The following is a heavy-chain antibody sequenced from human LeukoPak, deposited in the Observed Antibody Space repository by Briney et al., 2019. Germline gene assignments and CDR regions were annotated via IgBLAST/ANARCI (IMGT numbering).Heavy chain of an antibody. CDR2: IYGGGST. CDR3: ASGDLVAGLFDY. D-gene: IGHD6-19*01. CDR1: GFTVSSNY. V-gene: IGHV3-53*01. J-gene: IGHJ4*02. Sequence: GGSLRLSCAASGFTVSSNYMSWVRQAPGKGLEWVSVIYGGGSTYYADSVKGRFTISRDNSKNTLYLQMNSLRAEDTAVYYCASGDLVAGLFDYWGQGTLVTVSS.